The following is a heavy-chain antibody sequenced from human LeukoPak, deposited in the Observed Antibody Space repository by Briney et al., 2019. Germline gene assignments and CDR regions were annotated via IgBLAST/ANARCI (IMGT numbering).Heavy chain of an antibody. CDR1: GGSISSSSYY. V-gene: IGHV4-39*07. D-gene: IGHD3-22*01. J-gene: IGHJ4*02. Sequence: PSETLSLTCTVSGGSISSSSYYWGWIRQPPGKGLEWIGSIYYSGSTYYNPSLKSRVTISVDTSKNQFSLKLSSVTAADTAVYYCARIPDYYDSSGWRYYFDYWGQGTLVTVSS. CDR2: IYYSGST. CDR3: ARIPDYYDSSGWRYYFDY.